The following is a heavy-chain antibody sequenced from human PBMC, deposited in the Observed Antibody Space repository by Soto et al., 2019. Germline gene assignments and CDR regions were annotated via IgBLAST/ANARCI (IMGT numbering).Heavy chain of an antibody. J-gene: IGHJ6*02. CDR3: AREKIPADIIDYYSGIDV. Sequence: GGSLRLSCAASGFTFGTYALQWVRQAPGKGLEWVAIVSNDGINEYYADSVKGRFIISRDNSKNTLYLQMTSLRAEDTALYYCAREKIPADIIDYYSGIDVWGQGPTVTVYS. CDR1: GFTFGTYA. V-gene: IGHV3-30-3*01. CDR2: VSNDGINE. D-gene: IGHD2-2*02.